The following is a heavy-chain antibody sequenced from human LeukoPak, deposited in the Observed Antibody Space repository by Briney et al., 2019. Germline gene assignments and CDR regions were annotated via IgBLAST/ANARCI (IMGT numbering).Heavy chain of an antibody. Sequence: SETLSLTCTVSGGSISSSSYYWGWIRQPPGKGLEWIGSIYYSGSTYYNPSLKSRVTISVDTSKNQFSLKLSSVTPEDTAVYYCTRVGGYGDYGFDFWGQGTLVTVSS. CDR2: IYYSGST. J-gene: IGHJ4*02. V-gene: IGHV4-39*01. CDR3: TRVGGYGDYGFDF. CDR1: GGSISSSSYY. D-gene: IGHD4-17*01.